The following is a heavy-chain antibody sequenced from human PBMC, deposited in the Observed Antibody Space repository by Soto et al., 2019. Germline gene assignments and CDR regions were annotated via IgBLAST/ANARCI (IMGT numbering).Heavy chain of an antibody. V-gene: IGHV1-18*01. CDR1: GYIFVNYG. D-gene: IGHD2-8*01. J-gene: IGHJ6*02. CDR3: AMYDIYVTPTPQDV. Sequence: QVQLVQSGDEVRKPGSSVKVSCKASGYIFVNYGIAWVRQAPGQGLEWMGWISPYSGNTHYASKVQGRLTMTTDTFTITAYMDIGSLTSYGTVGDYCAMYDIYVTPTPQDVWRHGNTVTVSS. CDR2: ISPYSGNT.